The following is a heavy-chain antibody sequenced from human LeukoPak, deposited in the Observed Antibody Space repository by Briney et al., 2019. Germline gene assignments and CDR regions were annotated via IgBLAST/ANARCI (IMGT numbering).Heavy chain of an antibody. Sequence: ASVKVSCKASGYTFTGYYMHWVRQAPGQGLEWMGWINPNSGGTNYAQKFQGRVTMTRDTSISTAYMELSRLRSDDTAVYYCARDRNRVFGGAFDIWGQGTMVTVSS. CDR2: INPNSGGT. D-gene: IGHD3-10*01. V-gene: IGHV1-2*02. CDR3: ARDRNRVFGGAFDI. CDR1: GYTFTGYY. J-gene: IGHJ3*02.